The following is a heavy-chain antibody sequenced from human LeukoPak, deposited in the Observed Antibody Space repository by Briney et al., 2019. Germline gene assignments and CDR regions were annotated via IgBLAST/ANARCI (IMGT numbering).Heavy chain of an antibody. D-gene: IGHD3-10*01. Sequence: GGSLRLSCVASGFSLRGYAMHWVRQAPGKGGLEWVTMISYDGRDQYYADSVMGRFTISRDDSKNTLFLQMNSLRVEDTAMYHCARIGLGVSFGSGFDYWGQGTLVTVTS. V-gene: IGHV3-30-3*01. J-gene: IGHJ4*02. CDR1: GFSLRGYA. CDR2: ISYDGRDQ. CDR3: ARIGLGVSFGSGFDY.